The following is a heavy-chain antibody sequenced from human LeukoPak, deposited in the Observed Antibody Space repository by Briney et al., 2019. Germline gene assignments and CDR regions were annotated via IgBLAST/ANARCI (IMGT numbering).Heavy chain of an antibody. D-gene: IGHD2-2*01. V-gene: IGHV4-30-2*01. CDR2: IYHSGST. J-gene: IGHJ6*04. CDR1: GGSISSGGYY. CDR3: ARFSYCSSTSCSRNYYYYYGMDV. Sequence: MPSETLSLTCTVSGGSISSGGYYWSWIRQPPGKGLEWIGYIYHSGSTYYNPSLKSRVTISVDRSKNQFSLKLSSVTAADTAVYYCARFSYCSSTSCSRNYYYYYGMDVWGKGTTVTVSS.